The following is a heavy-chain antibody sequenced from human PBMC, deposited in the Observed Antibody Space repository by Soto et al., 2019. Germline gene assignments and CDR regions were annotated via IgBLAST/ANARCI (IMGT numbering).Heavy chain of an antibody. CDR1: GFTVSSNY. CDR2: IYSGGST. J-gene: IGHJ5*02. CDR3: ARASTTMVRGVISSWFDP. V-gene: IGHV3-66*01. Sequence: EVQLVESGGGLVQPGGSLRLSCAASGFTVSSNYMSWVRQAPGKGLEWVSVIYSGGSTYYADSVKGRFTISRDNSKNTLYLQMNSLRAEDTAVYYCARASTTMVRGVISSWFDPWGQGTLVTVSS. D-gene: IGHD3-10*01.